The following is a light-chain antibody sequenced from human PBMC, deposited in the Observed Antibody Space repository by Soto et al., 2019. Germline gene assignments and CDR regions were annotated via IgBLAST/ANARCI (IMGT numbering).Light chain of an antibody. CDR1: QSVGGF. Sequence: EIVLTQSPATLSFSPGERATLSCRASQSVGGFLAWYQQKSGQAPRPLIYDTSKRATGIPARFSGSGSGTDFTLTISSLEPEDFAIYHCQHRSNWPPMYTFGQGTKVDIK. V-gene: IGKV3-11*01. CDR3: QHRSNWPPMYT. CDR2: DTS. J-gene: IGKJ2*01.